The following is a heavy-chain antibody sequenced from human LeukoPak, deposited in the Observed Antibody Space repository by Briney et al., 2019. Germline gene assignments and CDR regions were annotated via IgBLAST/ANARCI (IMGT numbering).Heavy chain of an antibody. D-gene: IGHD6-19*01. CDR2: IDHSGST. CDR1: GGSFSGYY. V-gene: IGHV4-34*01. J-gene: IGHJ4*02. Sequence: SETLSLTCAVYGGSFSGYYWSWIRQPPGKGLEWIGEIDHSGSTNYNPSLKSRVIISVDTFKNQFSLKASSVTAADTAVYYCARATYIPVPGTWSLDYWGQGTLVTVSS. CDR3: ARATYIPVPGTWSLDY.